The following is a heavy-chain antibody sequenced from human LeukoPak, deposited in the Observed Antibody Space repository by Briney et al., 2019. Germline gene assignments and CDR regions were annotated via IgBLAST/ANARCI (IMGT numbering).Heavy chain of an antibody. CDR3: AKGYYDSSGYYDY. Sequence: GGSLRLSCAASGFTFSSYAMSWVRQAPGKGLEWVSSISSSSSYIYYADSVKGRFTISRDNAKNSLYLQMNSLRAEDTALYYCAKGYYDSSGYYDYWGQGTLVTVSS. D-gene: IGHD3-22*01. J-gene: IGHJ4*02. V-gene: IGHV3-21*04. CDR2: ISSSSSYI. CDR1: GFTFSSYA.